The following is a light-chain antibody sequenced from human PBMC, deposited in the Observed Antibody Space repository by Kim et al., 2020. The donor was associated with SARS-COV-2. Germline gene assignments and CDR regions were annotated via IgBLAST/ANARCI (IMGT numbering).Light chain of an antibody. CDR2: DAS. CDR1: QGISNY. V-gene: IGKV1-39*01. J-gene: IGKJ1*01. Sequence: ASVGDIVTITCRAPQGISNYLSWYQQRPGKAPNLLIHDASTLHGGVPSRFRGSGSGTDFTLTISSLQPEDVSTYFCQQTFFSPPTFGQGTKVDIK. CDR3: QQTFFSPPT.